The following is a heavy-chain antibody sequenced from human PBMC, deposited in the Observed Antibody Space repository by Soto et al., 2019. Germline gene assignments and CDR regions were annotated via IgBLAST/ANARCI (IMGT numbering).Heavy chain of an antibody. D-gene: IGHD4-17*01. J-gene: IGHJ4*02. CDR3: AKRLTTVTTVFDC. Sequence: ASVKVSCKASGYTFTSYYMHWVRQAPGQGLEWMGIINPSGGSTSYAQKFQGRVTMTRDTSTSTVYMELSSLRSEDTAVYYCAKRLTTVTTVFDCWGQGTLVTVSS. CDR1: GYTFTSYY. CDR2: INPSGGST. V-gene: IGHV1-46*01.